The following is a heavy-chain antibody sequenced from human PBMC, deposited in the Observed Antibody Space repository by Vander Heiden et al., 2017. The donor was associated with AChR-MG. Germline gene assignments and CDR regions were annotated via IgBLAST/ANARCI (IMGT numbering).Heavy chain of an antibody. CDR1: GGTFSSYA. CDR2: IIPIFGTA. CDR3: ARERITMVRGVFDY. V-gene: IGHV1-69*01. D-gene: IGHD3-10*01. J-gene: IGHJ4*02. Sequence: QVQLVQSGAEVKKPGSSVKVSCKASGGTFSSYAISWVRQAPGQGLEWMGGIIPIFGTANYAQKFQGRVTITADESTSTAYMELSSLRSEDTAVYYCARERITMVRGVFDYWGQGTLVTVSS.